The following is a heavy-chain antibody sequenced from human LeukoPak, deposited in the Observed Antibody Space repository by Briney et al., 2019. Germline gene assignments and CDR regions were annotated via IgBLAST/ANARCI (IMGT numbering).Heavy chain of an antibody. Sequence: SETLSLTCTVSGGSISSGSYYWSWIRQPAGKGLEWIGRIYTSGSANYNPSLKSRVTISVDTSKNQFSLKLSSVTAADAAVYYCARRYFDWLQPRRNWFDPWGQGTLVTVSS. D-gene: IGHD3-9*01. CDR1: GGSISSGSYY. J-gene: IGHJ5*02. CDR2: IYTSGSA. V-gene: IGHV4-61*02. CDR3: ARRYFDWLQPRRNWFDP.